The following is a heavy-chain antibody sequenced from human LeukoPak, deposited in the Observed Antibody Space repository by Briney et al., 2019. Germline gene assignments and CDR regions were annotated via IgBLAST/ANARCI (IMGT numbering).Heavy chain of an antibody. V-gene: IGHV1-2*02. J-gene: IGHJ5*02. Sequence: GASVKVSCKASGYTFTGYYMHWVRQAPGQGLEWMGWINPNSGGTNYAQKFQGRVTMTRDTSISTAYMELSRLRSDDTAVYYCARGFRGSSWYVGWFDPWGQGTLVTVSS. D-gene: IGHD6-13*01. CDR2: INPNSGGT. CDR3: ARGFRGSSWYVGWFDP. CDR1: GYTFTGYY.